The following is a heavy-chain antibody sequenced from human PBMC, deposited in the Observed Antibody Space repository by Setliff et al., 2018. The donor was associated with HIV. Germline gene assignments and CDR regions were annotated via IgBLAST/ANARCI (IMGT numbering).Heavy chain of an antibody. J-gene: IGHJ4*02. CDR3: ARETRSGWYDLAY. V-gene: IGHV4-59*11. D-gene: IGHD6-19*01. CDR1: GGSISNHY. Sequence: SETLSLTCSVSGGSISNHYWSWIRQPLGKGLEWIGYIYYTGSTNYNPSLRGRVTISVDTSKKQFSLKLSSVTAADTAVYFCARETRSGWYDLAYWGQGTLVTVSS. CDR2: IYYTGST.